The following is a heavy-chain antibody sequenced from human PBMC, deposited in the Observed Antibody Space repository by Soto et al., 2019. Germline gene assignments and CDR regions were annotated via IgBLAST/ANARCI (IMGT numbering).Heavy chain of an antibody. CDR1: GFTFSNHA. V-gene: IGHV3-23*01. D-gene: IGHD3-3*02. CDR3: VRGLLAFFDF. J-gene: IGHJ4*02. Sequence: GGSLRLSCAASGFTFSNHAMSWVRQAPGKGLEWVSAVSGGGGSSFYADSMKGRFTISRDNSKNTVSLQMSGLRVEDTALYYCVRGLLAFFDFWGQGTPVTVSS. CDR2: VSGGGGSS.